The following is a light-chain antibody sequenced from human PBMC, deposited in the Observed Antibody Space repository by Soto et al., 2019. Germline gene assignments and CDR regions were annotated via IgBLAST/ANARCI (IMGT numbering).Light chain of an antibody. Sequence: IVLTQSPGTLSLSPGARAPLSCRASQSVRSSFLAWFQQRPGQAPGLLIFGASNRATGIPDRFSGGGSGTDFTLTISSLEPEDFAVDYCQQRSNWTFGQGTKVDIK. CDR1: QSVRSSF. CDR3: QQRSNWT. J-gene: IGKJ1*01. V-gene: IGKV3D-20*02. CDR2: GAS.